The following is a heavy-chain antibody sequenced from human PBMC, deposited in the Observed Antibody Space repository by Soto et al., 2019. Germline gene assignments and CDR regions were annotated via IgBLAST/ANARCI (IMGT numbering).Heavy chain of an antibody. J-gene: IGHJ4*02. V-gene: IGHV3-21*02. D-gene: IGHD2-21*01. CDR3: ARDPTLSVLGVVATDDF. CDR2: ISSSSSFR. Sequence: EVQLVESGGGLVKPGGSLRLSFAASGFTFTNHNMNWVRQAPGKGLAWVSSISSSSSFRNYADSVKGRFSIARDNDKNLVYLLMDSLRAEDMAVYYCARDPTLSVLGVVATDDFWGQGTLVTVSS. CDR1: GFTFTNHN.